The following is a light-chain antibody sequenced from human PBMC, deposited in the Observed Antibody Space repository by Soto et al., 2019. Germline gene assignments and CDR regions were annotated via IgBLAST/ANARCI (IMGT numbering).Light chain of an antibody. CDR3: QQSYGSPYT. CDR1: QNINRY. J-gene: IGKJ2*01. V-gene: IGKV1-39*01. CDR2: ASS. Sequence: DIQMTQSPSSLSASVGDRVTITCRASQNINRYLNWYQQKAGIAPKLLIYASSTLQSGVPSRFSGSGSGTDFTLTISSLQPEDFATYYCQQSYGSPYTFGQGTKLEIK.